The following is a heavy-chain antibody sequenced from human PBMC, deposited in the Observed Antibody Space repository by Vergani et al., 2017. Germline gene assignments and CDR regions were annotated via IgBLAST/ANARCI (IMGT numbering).Heavy chain of an antibody. J-gene: IGHJ4*02. Sequence: QVQLQESGPGLVKPSQTLSLTCTVSGGSISRGSYYWSWIRQPARKGLEWIGRIYTSGSTNYNPSLKSRVTISVDTSKNQFSLKLSSVTAADTAVYYCARGHGTFDYWGQGTLVTVSS. V-gene: IGHV4-61*02. D-gene: IGHD1-26*01. CDR1: GGSISRGSYY. CDR3: ARGHGTFDY. CDR2: IYTSGST.